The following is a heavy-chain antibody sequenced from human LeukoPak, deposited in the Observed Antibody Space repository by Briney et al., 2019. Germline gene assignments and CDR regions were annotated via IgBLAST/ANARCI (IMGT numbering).Heavy chain of an antibody. D-gene: IGHD3-22*01. CDR3: ARDPARSVSNYYDSSGYPHYFDY. CDR1: GFTFSSYA. J-gene: IGHJ4*02. CDR2: ISGSGGST. V-gene: IGHV3-23*01. Sequence: GGSLRLSCAASGFTFSSYAMSWVRQAPGTGLEWVSAISGSGGSTYHADSVKGRFTISRDDSKNTLYLQMNSLRAEDTAVYYCARDPARSVSNYYDSSGYPHYFDYWGQGTLVTVSS.